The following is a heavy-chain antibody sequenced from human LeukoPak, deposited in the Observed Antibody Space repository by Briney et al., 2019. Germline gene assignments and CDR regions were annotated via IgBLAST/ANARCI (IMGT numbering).Heavy chain of an antibody. J-gene: IGHJ5*02. CDR1: GGTFSSYA. CDR2: IIPIFGTA. CDR3: ASLHYCSSTSCYDWFDP. D-gene: IGHD2-2*01. V-gene: IGHV1-69*05. Sequence: ASVKVSCKASGGTFSSYAISWVRQSPGQGLEWMGGIIPIFGTANYAQKFQGRVTITTDESTSTAYMELSSLRSEDTAVYYCASLHYCSSTSCYDWFDPWGQGTLVTVSS.